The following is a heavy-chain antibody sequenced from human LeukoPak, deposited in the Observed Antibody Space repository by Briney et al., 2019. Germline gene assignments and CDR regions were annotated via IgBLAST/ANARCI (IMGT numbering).Heavy chain of an antibody. Sequence: GGSLILSCAASGFTFSDYYMSWIRQAPGKGLEWVSYISSSSYTNYADSVKGRFTISRDNAKNSLYLQMNSLRAEDTAVYYCAREEMATPHDAFDIWGQGTMVTVSS. D-gene: IGHD5-24*01. CDR2: ISSSSYT. J-gene: IGHJ3*02. CDR3: AREEMATPHDAFDI. V-gene: IGHV3-11*05. CDR1: GFTFSDYY.